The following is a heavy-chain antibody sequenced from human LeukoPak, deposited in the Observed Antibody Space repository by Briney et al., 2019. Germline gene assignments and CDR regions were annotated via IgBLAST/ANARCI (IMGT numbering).Heavy chain of an antibody. CDR2: INPNSGGT. CDR3: ARDNGDYWFDY. Sequence: ASVKVSCKASGYTFTDYYIHWVRQAPGQGLEWMGWINPNSGGTNYAQKFQGRVTMTRDTSISTAYMELTRLRSDDTAVYYCARDNGDYWFDYWGQGTLVTVSS. V-gene: IGHV1-2*02. CDR1: GYTFTDYY. D-gene: IGHD4-17*01. J-gene: IGHJ4*02.